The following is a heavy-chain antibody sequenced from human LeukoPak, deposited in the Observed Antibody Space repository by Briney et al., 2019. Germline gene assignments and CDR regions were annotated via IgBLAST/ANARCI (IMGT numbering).Heavy chain of an antibody. J-gene: IGHJ5*02. CDR1: GGSISSSSYF. Sequence: SETLSLTCTVSGGSISSSSYFWGWIRQPPGKGLEWIGSIYYSGSTYYDPSLKSRVTISVDTSKNQFSLKMSYVTAADTAVYYCARDFWSGSNWFDPWGQGTLVTVSS. V-gene: IGHV4-39*02. CDR3: ARDFWSGSNWFDP. D-gene: IGHD3-3*01. CDR2: IYYSGST.